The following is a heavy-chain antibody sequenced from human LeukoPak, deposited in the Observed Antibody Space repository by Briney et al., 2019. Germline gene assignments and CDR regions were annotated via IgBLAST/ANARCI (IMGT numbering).Heavy chain of an antibody. V-gene: IGHV1-18*01. CDR1: GYTFTSYG. CDR2: ISAYNGNT. J-gene: IGHJ4*02. Sequence: ASVKVSCKASGYTFTSYGIGWVRQAPGQGLEWMGWISAYNGNTNYAQKLQGRVTMTTDTSTSTAYMELRSLRSDDTAVYYCARADIVVVVAAPFDYWGQGTLVTVSS. CDR3: ARADIVVVVAAPFDY. D-gene: IGHD2-15*01.